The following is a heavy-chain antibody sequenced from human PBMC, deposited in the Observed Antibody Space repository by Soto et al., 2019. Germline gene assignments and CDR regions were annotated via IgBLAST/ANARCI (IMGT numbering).Heavy chain of an antibody. CDR1: GDSIIYSNYY. CDR2: IHYRGST. V-gene: IGHV4-39*01. J-gene: IGHJ5*02. Sequence: PSETLSLTCSVSGDSIIYSNYYWGWIRQPPGKGLEWIGSIHYRGSTYYSPSLKSRVTISVDTSKNQFSLKVTSVTAADTAVYYCARSVNFDNWGQGTLVTVSS. CDR3: ARSVNFDN.